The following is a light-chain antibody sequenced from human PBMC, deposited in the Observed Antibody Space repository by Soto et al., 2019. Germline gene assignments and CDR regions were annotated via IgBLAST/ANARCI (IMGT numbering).Light chain of an antibody. CDR1: QTVRNN. Sequence: EIVLTQSPATLSLSPGERATLSCRASQTVRNNLAWYQQRPGQAPRLLIYDASNRATGIPARFSGSGSGTDFTLTISSLEPEDFAVYYCQQRSNWPPEITFGGGTKVDIK. V-gene: IGKV3-11*01. CDR3: QQRSNWPPEIT. J-gene: IGKJ4*01. CDR2: DAS.